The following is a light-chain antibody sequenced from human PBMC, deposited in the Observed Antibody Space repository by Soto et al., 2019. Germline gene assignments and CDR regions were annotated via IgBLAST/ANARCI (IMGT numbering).Light chain of an antibody. J-gene: IGLJ1*01. V-gene: IGLV3-21*02. CDR2: DGS. CDR1: NIGSKS. Sequence: SYELTQPPSVSVAPGQTARIPCGGDNIGSKSVYWYQQKSGQAPVVVVYDGSDRPSGIPERFSGSNSGTTATLTISRVEAGDEADYFCQVWDSTSDHYVFGAGTKVTV. CDR3: QVWDSTSDHYV.